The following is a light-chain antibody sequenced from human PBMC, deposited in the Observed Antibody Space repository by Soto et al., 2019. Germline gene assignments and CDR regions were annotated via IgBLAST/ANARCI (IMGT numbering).Light chain of an antibody. CDR1: SSDVGGYNF. CDR3: SSYAGSHNLI. Sequence: QSALTQPPSASGSPEQSVTISCSGTSSDVGGYNFVSWYQQHPDRAPKLMIYEVTKRPSGVPDRFSGSKSGNTASLTVSGLQAEDEADYYCSSYAGSHNLIFGGGTKVTVL. CDR2: EVT. J-gene: IGLJ2*01. V-gene: IGLV2-8*01.